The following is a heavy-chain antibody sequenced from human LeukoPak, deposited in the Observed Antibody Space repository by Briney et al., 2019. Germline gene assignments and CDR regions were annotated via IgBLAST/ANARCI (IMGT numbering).Heavy chain of an antibody. CDR1: GFTFSSYA. D-gene: IGHD3-10*01. V-gene: IGHV3-23*01. J-gene: IGHJ4*02. CDR3: AKDPQQGYYGSGSYYQDS. CDR2: ISGSGGST. Sequence: GGSLRLSCAASGFTFSSYAMSWVRQAPGKGLEWVSAISGSGGSTYYTDSVKGRFTISRDNSKNTLYLQMNSLRAEDSAVYYCAKDPQQGYYGSGSYYQDSWGQGTLVTVSS.